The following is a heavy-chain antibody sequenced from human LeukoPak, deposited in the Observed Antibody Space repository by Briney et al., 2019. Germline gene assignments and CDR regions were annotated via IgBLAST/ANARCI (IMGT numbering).Heavy chain of an antibody. CDR2: FDPEDGET. D-gene: IGHD6-19*01. V-gene: IGHV1-24*01. Sequence: ASVKVSCKVSGYTLTELSMHWVRQAPGKGLEWMGGFDPEDGETIYAQKFQGRVTMTEDTSTDTAYMELSSLRSEDTAVYYCASLGIAVAGIDYWGQGTLVTVSS. CDR3: ASLGIAVAGIDY. J-gene: IGHJ4*02. CDR1: GYTLTELS.